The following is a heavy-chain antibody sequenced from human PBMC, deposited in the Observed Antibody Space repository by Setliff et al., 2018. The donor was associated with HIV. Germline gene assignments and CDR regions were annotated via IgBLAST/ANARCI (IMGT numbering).Heavy chain of an antibody. Sequence: PSETLSLTCTVSGGSISSYYWSWIRQPPGKGLEWIGYIYYSGSTYYHPSLKSRLTISIDTSKNQFSLKLSSVTAADTAAYYCARRITIYGVVIADPGAFDIWGQGTMVTVSS. D-gene: IGHD3-3*01. CDR1: GGSISSYY. CDR2: IYYSGST. CDR3: ARRITIYGVVIADPGAFDI. J-gene: IGHJ3*02. V-gene: IGHV4-59*04.